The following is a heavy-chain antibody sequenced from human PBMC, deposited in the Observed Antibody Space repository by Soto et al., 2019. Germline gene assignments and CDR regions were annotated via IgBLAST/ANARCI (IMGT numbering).Heavy chain of an antibody. CDR3: AYGMDV. V-gene: IGHV3-48*02. CDR1: GFTFSSYS. CDR2: ISSSSSTI. J-gene: IGHJ6*02. Sequence: GGSLRRSCAASGFTFSSYSMNWVRQAPGKGLEWVSYISSSSSTIYYADSVKGRFTISRDNAKNSLYLQMNRLRDEDTAVYCCAYGMDVWGQGTTVTVSS.